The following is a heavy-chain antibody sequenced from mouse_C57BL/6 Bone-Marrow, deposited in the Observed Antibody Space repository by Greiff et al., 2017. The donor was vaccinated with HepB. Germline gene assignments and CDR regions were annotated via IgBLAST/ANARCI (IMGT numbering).Heavy chain of an antibody. D-gene: IGHD1-1*01. CDR1: GFTFSSYG. CDR2: ISSGGSYT. V-gene: IGHV5-6*01. CDR3: ARHEDPFITTVVAPGYFDV. Sequence: EVKVVESGGDLVKPGGSLKLSCAASGFTFSSYGMSWVRQTPDKRLEWVATISSGGSYTYYPDSVKGRFTISRDNAKNTLYLQMSSLKSEDTAMYYWARHEDPFITTVVAPGYFDVWGTGTTVTVSS. J-gene: IGHJ1*03.